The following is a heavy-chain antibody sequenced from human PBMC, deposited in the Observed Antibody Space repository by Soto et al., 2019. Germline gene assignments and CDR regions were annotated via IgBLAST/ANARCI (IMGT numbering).Heavy chain of an antibody. CDR1: GGSISRYY. CDR2: IYYSGST. CDR3: ARVPAP. V-gene: IGHV4-59*12. Sequence: SETLSLTCTVSGGSISRYYWNWIRQPPGKGLEWIGYIYYSGSTYYNPSLKSRVTISVDRSKNQFSLKLSSVTAADTAVYYCARVPAPWGQGTLVTVSS. J-gene: IGHJ5*02.